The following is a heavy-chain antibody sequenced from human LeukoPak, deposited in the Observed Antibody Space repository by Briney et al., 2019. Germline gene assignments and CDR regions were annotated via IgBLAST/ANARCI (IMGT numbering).Heavy chain of an antibody. V-gene: IGHV4-34*01. CDR1: GGSFSGYY. D-gene: IGHD3-3*01. Sequence: SETLSLTYAVCGGSFSGYYWSWIRQPPGKGLEWIGEIDHSGSTNYNPSLKSRVTISVDTSKNQFSLRLSSVTAADTAVYYCARATETRNDFWSAYYIDYWGQGTLVTVSS. CDR2: IDHSGST. J-gene: IGHJ4*02. CDR3: ARATETRNDFWSAYYIDY.